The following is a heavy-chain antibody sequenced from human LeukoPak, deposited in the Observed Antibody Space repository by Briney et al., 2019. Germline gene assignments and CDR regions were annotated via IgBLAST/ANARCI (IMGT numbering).Heavy chain of an antibody. J-gene: IGHJ4*02. CDR3: ARDRDYFDY. Sequence: GGSLRLSCAASGFTFDDYAMHWVRQAPGKGLEWVSGISWNSGSIGYADSVKGRFTISRDNAKNSLYLQMNSPRAEDTAVYYCARDRDYFDYWGQGTLVTVSS. V-gene: IGHV3-9*01. CDR1: GFTFDDYA. CDR2: ISWNSGSI.